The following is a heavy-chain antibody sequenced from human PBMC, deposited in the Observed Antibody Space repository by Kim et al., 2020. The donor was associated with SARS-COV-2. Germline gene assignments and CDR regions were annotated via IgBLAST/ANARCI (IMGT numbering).Heavy chain of an antibody. V-gene: IGHV3-15*01. D-gene: IGHD2-8*02. CDR2: IKSKTDGGTT. J-gene: IGHJ3*02. Sequence: GGSLRLSCAASGFTFSNAWMSGVRQAPGKGLEWVGRIKSKTDGGTTDYAAPVKGRFTISRDDSKNTLYLQMNSLKTEDTAVYYCTTDGHEGGPGSGGGYPWYEDAFDIWGQGTMVTVSS. CDR3: TTDGHEGGPGSGGGYPWYEDAFDI. CDR1: GFTFSNAW.